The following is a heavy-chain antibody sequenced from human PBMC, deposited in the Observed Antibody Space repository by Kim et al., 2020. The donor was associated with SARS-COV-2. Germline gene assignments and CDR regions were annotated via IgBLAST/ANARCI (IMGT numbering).Heavy chain of an antibody. Sequence: SETLSLTCTVSGGSISSYYWSWIRQPPGKGLEWIGYIYYSGSTNYNPSLKSRVTISVDTSKNQFSLKLSSVTAADTAVYYCARGGDYSSSWYVSYFDYWGQGTLVTVSS. D-gene: IGHD6-13*01. CDR2: IYYSGST. V-gene: IGHV4-59*01. CDR3: ARGGDYSSSWYVSYFDY. CDR1: GGSISSYY. J-gene: IGHJ4*02.